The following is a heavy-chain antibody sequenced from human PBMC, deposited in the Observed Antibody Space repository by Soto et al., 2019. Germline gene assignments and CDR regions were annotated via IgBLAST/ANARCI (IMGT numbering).Heavy chain of an antibody. CDR3: ARDEALDYYYYGMDV. Sequence: PSETLSLTCSVSGGSITNDDYYWTWIRQPPGKGLEWIGYIYYSGSTNYNPSLKSRVTISVDTSKNQFSLKLSSVTAADTAVYYCARDEALDYYYYGMDVWGQGTTVTVSS. J-gene: IGHJ6*02. CDR1: GGSITNDDYY. CDR2: IYYSGST. V-gene: IGHV4-61*08. D-gene: IGHD3-16*01.